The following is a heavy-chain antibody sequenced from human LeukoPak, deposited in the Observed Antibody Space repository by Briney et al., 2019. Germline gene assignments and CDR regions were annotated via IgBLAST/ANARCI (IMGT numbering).Heavy chain of an antibody. CDR1: GFTFSSYS. CDR3: AKAADGVPPGKPLNWFDP. V-gene: IGHV3-21*04. Sequence: GGSLRFSCAASGFTFSSYSMNWVRQAPGKGLEWVSSISSSSSYIYYADSVKGRFTISRDNAKNSLYLQMSGLRAEDTAVYYCAKAADGVPPGKPLNWFDPRGQGTLVTVSS. J-gene: IGHJ5*02. CDR2: ISSSSSYI. D-gene: IGHD2-2*02.